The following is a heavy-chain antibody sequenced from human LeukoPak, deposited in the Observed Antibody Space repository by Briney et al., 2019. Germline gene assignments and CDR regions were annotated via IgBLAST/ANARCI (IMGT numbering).Heavy chain of an antibody. J-gene: IGHJ5*02. Sequence: ASVKVSCRASVYTYTGYYMLRVRQAPGQGLEWMGWINPNSGGTNYAQKFQGRVTMTRDTSISTAYMELSRLRSDDTAVYYCARESVPRRFDPWGQGTLVTVSS. CDR3: ARESVPRRFDP. CDR2: INPNSGGT. CDR1: VYTYTGYY. D-gene: IGHD1-14*01. V-gene: IGHV1-2*02.